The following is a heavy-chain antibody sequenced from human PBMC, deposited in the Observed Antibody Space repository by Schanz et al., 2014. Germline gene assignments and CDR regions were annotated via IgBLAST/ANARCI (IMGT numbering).Heavy chain of an antibody. J-gene: IGHJ4*02. CDR2: ISYDGNNE. D-gene: IGHD3-3*01. CDR3: ARGVRIDY. Sequence: VQLLESGGGLVQPGGSLRLSCAASGFTFSRFGMHWVRQAPGKGLEWVAVISYDGNNEDYADSVKGRFSISRDNSQNTLYLQMDSLRPEDTAVYFCARGVRIDYWGQGTLVTVSS. V-gene: IGHV3-30*03. CDR1: GFTFSRFG.